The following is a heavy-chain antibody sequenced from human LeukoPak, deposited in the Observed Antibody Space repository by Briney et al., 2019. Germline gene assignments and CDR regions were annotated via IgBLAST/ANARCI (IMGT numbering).Heavy chain of an antibody. V-gene: IGHV4-59*01. CDR3: ARDLMGAAGENWFDP. CDR1: GGPISSYY. CDR2: IYYSGST. Sequence: SETLSLTCTVSGGPISSYYWSWIRQPPGKGLEWIGYIYYSGSTNYNPSLKSRVTISVDTSKNRFSLKLSSVTAADTAVYYCARDLMGAAGENWFDPWGQGTLVTVSS. J-gene: IGHJ5*02. D-gene: IGHD6-13*01.